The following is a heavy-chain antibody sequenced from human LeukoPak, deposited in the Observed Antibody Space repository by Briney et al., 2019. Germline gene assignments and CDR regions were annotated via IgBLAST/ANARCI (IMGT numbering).Heavy chain of an antibody. Sequence: GGSLRLSCAASGFTFSTYWMSWVRQAPGKGLEWVAGIRQDGSEKYYVDSVKGRFTISRDNTKNSLYLQMNSLRAEDTAVYYCARGKIAGAGWRNWFDPWGQGTLVTVSS. J-gene: IGHJ5*02. D-gene: IGHD6-19*01. V-gene: IGHV3-7*02. CDR3: ARGKIAGAGWRNWFDP. CDR1: GFTFSTYW. CDR2: IRQDGSEK.